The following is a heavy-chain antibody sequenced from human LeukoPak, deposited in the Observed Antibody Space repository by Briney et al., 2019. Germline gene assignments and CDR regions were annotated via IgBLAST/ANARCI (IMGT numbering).Heavy chain of an antibody. CDR1: GFILSNYA. V-gene: IGHV3-33*01. D-gene: IGHD6-19*01. CDR2: IWYDGQTK. CDR3: AREWGRIAVAGGPGY. J-gene: IGHJ4*02. Sequence: PGGSLRLSCEASGFILSNYAMHWVRQAPGKGLQWVALIWYDGQTKFYGDSVKGRFTISRDNSGSTLFLHMSSLRVEDTAVYYCAREWGRIAVAGGPGYWGQGALVTVSS.